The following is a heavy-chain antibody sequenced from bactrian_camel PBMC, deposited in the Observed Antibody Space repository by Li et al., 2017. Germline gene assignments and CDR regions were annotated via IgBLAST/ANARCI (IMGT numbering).Heavy chain of an antibody. CDR2: VSSDGKP. CDR1: GFTLNGAE. V-gene: IGHV3S10*01. D-gene: IGHD6*01. CDR3: ASNGVSGGLVGGRWYPRY. Sequence: VQLVESGEALVQPGGSLRLSCTASGFTLNGAEMNWYRQAPGNRCELVSTVSSDGKPYLADSVKGRFTISRNNAKNTVALQLNSLKTEDMGMYYCASNGVSGGLVGGRWYPRYWGQGTQVTVS. J-gene: IGHJ4*01.